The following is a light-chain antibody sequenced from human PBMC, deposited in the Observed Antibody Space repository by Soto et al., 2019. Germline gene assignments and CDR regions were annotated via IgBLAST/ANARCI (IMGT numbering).Light chain of an antibody. V-gene: IGKV3-20*01. Sequence: EIVLTQSPGTLSLSPGERATLSCRASQSVRSSYLAWYQQKPGQAPRLLSYGASNRATGIPDRFSGSGSGTDFTLTISRLEPEDFAVYYWQQYGSSVGTFGQGTKVEIK. CDR1: QSVRSSY. J-gene: IGKJ1*01. CDR3: QQYGSSVGT. CDR2: GAS.